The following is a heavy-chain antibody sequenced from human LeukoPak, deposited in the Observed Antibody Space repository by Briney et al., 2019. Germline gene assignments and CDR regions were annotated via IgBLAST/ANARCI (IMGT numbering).Heavy chain of an antibody. V-gene: IGHV4-59*01. D-gene: IGHD5-24*01. J-gene: IGHJ3*02. CDR3: ARGERWLGAFDI. CDR1: GGSISSYY. Sequence: SETLSLTCTVSGGSISSYYWSWIRQPPGKGLEWIGYIYYSGSTNYNPSLKSRVTISVDTSKNQFSLKLSSVTAADTAVYCCARGERWLGAFDIWGQGTMVTVSS. CDR2: IYYSGST.